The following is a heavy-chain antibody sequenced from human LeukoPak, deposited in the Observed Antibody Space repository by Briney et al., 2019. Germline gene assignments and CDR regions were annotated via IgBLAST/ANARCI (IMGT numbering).Heavy chain of an antibody. CDR1: GYTFTSYY. J-gene: IGHJ4*02. CDR3: ARAGDCSSTSCYALGGAY. V-gene: IGHV1-46*01. Sequence: ASVTVSCTASGYTFTSYYMHWVRQAPGQGLEWMGIINPSGGSTSYAQKFQGRVTMTRDTSTSTVYMELSSLRSEDTAVYYCARAGDCSSTSCYALGGAYWGQGTLVTVSS. CDR2: INPSGGST. D-gene: IGHD2-2*01.